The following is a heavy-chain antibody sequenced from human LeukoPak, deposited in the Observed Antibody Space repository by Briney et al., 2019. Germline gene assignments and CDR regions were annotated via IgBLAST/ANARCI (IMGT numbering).Heavy chain of an antibody. J-gene: IGHJ4*02. CDR2: ISGSGINT. V-gene: IGHV3-23*01. CDR1: GFTFRSSA. CDR3: ATIRDDSGIDY. Sequence: GGSLRLSCAASGFTFRSSAMSWVRQAPGKGLEWVSGISGSGINTDYADSVKGRFTISRDNSQNTVYSQMNGLRAEDTAIYYCATIRDDSGIDYWGQGTLVTVSS. D-gene: IGHD3-22*01.